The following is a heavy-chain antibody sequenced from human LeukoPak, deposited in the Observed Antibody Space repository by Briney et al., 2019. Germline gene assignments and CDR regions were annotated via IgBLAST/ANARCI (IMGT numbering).Heavy chain of an antibody. Sequence: GGSLRLSCAASGFTFSSYGMHWVRQAPGKGLEWVAFIRYDGSNKYYADSVKGRFTISRDHSKNTLYLQMNSQRAEDTAVYYCSVSYSGNSRHDAFDIWGQETMVTVSS. CDR1: GFTFSSYG. J-gene: IGHJ3*02. D-gene: IGHD4-23*01. CDR3: SVSYSGNSRHDAFDI. V-gene: IGHV3-30*02. CDR2: IRYDGSNK.